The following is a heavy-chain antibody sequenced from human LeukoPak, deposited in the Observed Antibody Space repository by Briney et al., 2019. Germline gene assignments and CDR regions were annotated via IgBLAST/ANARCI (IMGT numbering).Heavy chain of an antibody. V-gene: IGHV3-74*01. D-gene: IGHD6-19*01. CDR2: INTDGTVT. Sequence: GGSLRLSCAASGFTFSKYWMLWVRQAPGKGLESVSRINTDGTVTTYADSVKGRFTVSRDNADNTVFLQMNSVRDEDTAVYYCATKQWLAPPPDSWGQGTPVTVSS. J-gene: IGHJ4*02. CDR3: ATKQWLAPPPDS. CDR1: GFTFSKYW.